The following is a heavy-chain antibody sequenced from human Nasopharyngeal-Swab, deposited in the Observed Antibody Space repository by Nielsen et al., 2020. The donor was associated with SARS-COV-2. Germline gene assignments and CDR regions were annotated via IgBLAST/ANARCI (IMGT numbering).Heavy chain of an antibody. CDR2: MNPNSGNT. CDR3: ARDPIVQLERYYYMDV. CDR1: GYTFTSYD. Sequence: ASVKVSCKASGYTFTSYDINWVRQATGQGLEWMGWMNPNSGNTGYAQKFQGRVTMTRNTSISTAYMELSSLRSEDTAVYYCARDPIVQLERYYYMDVWGKGTTVTVSS. V-gene: IGHV1-8*01. D-gene: IGHD1-1*01. J-gene: IGHJ6*03.